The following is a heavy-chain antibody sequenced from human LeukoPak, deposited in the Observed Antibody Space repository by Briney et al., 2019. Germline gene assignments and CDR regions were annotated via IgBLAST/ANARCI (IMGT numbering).Heavy chain of an antibody. CDR3: ARDYYGSGSYEAKSGWFDS. CDR2: INPSGGST. Sequence: ASVKVSCKASGYTFTSYYMHWVRQAPGQGLEWMGIINPSGGSTSYAQKFQGRVTMTRDTSTSTVYMELSSLRSEDTAVYYCARDYYGSGSYEAKSGWFDSWGQGTLVTVSS. D-gene: IGHD3-10*01. V-gene: IGHV1-46*01. CDR1: GYTFTSYY. J-gene: IGHJ5*01.